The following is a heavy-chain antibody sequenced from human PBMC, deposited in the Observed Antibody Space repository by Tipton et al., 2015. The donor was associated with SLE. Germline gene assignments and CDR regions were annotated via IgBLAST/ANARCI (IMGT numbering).Heavy chain of an antibody. CDR1: GGSISSGGYY. V-gene: IGHV4-31*03. J-gene: IGHJ6*04. D-gene: IGHD1-7*01. CDR3: ARATDWNLSPDV. CDR2: IYYSGNT. Sequence: LSLTCTVSGGSISSGGYYWTWIRQLPGKGLEWIGYIYYSGNTYYNPSLGSRLTISVDTSKDQFSLRLTSVTAADTAVYYCARATDWNLSPDVWGKGTTVTVSS.